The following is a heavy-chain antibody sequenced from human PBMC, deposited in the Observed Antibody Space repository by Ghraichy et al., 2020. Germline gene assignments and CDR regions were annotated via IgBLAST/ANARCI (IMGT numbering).Heavy chain of an antibody. J-gene: IGHJ4*02. D-gene: IGHD1-14*01. CDR3: VVKPGDNFDY. CDR1: GFTFSSYA. CDR2: ISSNGGST. Sequence: GESLNISCSASGFTFSSYAMHWVRQAPGKGLEYVSAISSNGGSTYYADSVKGRFTISRDNSKNTLYLQMSSLRAEDTAVYYCVVKPGDNFDYWGQGTLVTVSS. V-gene: IGHV3-64D*06.